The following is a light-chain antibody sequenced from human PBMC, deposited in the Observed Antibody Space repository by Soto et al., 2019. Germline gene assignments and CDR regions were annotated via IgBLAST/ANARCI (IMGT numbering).Light chain of an antibody. CDR2: TAS. V-gene: IGKV1-16*01. CDR1: QGINKF. CDR3: QQYESFPLT. Sequence: DIQMTQSPSSLSASVGDSVTITCRASQGINKFLAWFQQKPGTAPKSLISTASRLQSGVPSRFSGSGSGTHFTLTINNLQPEDFATYYCQQYESFPLTFGGGTKWISN. J-gene: IGKJ4*01.